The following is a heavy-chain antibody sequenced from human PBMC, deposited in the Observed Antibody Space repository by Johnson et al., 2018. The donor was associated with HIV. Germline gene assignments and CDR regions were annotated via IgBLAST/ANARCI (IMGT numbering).Heavy chain of an antibody. Sequence: QMLLVESGGVVVQPGGSLRLSCAASGFTFSSYAMHWVRQAPGKGLEWVAVISYDGSNKYYADDVKGRFTISRDNSKNTLYLQMNSLRAEDTAVYYCARPGGDYSAFDIWGQGTMVTVSS. D-gene: IGHD4-17*01. V-gene: IGHV3-30-3*01. J-gene: IGHJ3*02. CDR3: ARPGGDYSAFDI. CDR1: GFTFSSYA. CDR2: ISYDGSNK.